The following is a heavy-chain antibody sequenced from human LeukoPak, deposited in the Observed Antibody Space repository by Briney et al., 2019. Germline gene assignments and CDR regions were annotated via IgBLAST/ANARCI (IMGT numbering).Heavy chain of an antibody. CDR3: VGGRSFDY. CDR1: GFTFSSYG. V-gene: IGHV3-48*02. Sequence: PGGSLRLSCAASGFTFSSYGMHWVRQAPGKWLEWVSYIISTSSTIYYADSVKGRFTISRDNAKNSLYLQMNSLRDEDTAVYYCVGGRSFDYWGQGTLVTVSS. J-gene: IGHJ4*02. CDR2: IISTSSTI. D-gene: IGHD3-16*01.